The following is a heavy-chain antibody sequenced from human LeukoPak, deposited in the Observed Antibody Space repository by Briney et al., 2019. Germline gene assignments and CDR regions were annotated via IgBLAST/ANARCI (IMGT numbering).Heavy chain of an antibody. CDR2: INPSGGST. CDR1: GYTFTSYY. Sequence: ASVKVSCKASGYTFTSYYMHWVRQAPGQGLEWMGIINPSGGSTSYAQKFQGRVTMTRGTSTSTVYMELSSLRSEDTAVYYCATSDYVRYFDYGGQGTLVTVSS. CDR3: ATSDYVRYFDY. J-gene: IGHJ4*02. V-gene: IGHV1-46*01. D-gene: IGHD3-16*01.